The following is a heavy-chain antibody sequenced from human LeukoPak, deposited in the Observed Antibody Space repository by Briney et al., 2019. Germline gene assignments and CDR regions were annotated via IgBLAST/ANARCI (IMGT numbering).Heavy chain of an antibody. V-gene: IGHV3-48*02. CDR2: ISSSTGTI. CDR1: GFTFSSYG. J-gene: IGHJ4*02. Sequence: GGSLRLSCAASGFTFSSYGMHWVRQAPGKGLEWVSYISSSTGTIYYADSVKGRFTISRDNAKNSLYLQMSSLRDEDTAVYYCASFDNWGQGTLVTVSS. CDR3: ASFDN.